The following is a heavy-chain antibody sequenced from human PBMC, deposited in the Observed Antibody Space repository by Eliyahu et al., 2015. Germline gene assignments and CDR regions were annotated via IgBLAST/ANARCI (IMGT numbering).Heavy chain of an antibody. J-gene: IGHJ4*02. D-gene: IGHD3-16*01. V-gene: IGHV4-38-2*02. CDR1: GYSISSGYY. Sequence: QVQLQESGPGLXXPSETLSLTCTXSGYSISSGYYWGXXRQPPGKGLXWSGSIXHXGSTYXNPSLKSRVTISXDTSKNQFSLKLSSVTAADTAVYYCAREGEPGSEYYFDYWGQGTLVTVSS. CDR3: AREGEPGSEYYFDY. CDR2: IXHXGST.